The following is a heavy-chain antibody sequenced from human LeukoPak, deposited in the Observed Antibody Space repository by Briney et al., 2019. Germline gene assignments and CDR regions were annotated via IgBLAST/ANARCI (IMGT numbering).Heavy chain of an antibody. Sequence: PSETLSLTCTVSGGSISSYDWNWIRQPPGKGLEWIGYIYYSGSTNYNPSLKSRVTISVDTSKNQFSLKLSSVTAADTAVYYCARGADSSGYYSIFYFDYWGQGTLVTVSS. CDR3: ARGADSSGYYSIFYFDY. V-gene: IGHV4-59*01. J-gene: IGHJ4*02. CDR1: GGSISSYD. D-gene: IGHD3-22*01. CDR2: IYYSGST.